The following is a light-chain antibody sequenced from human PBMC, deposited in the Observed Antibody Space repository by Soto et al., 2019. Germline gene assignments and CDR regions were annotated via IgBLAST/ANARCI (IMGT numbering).Light chain of an antibody. V-gene: IGLV1-44*01. CDR2: SNN. CDR1: SSNIGSHT. CDR3: AAWDDSLNVV. Sequence: QSVLTQPPSASGTPGQRVTISCSGSSSNIGSHTVNWYQQVPGTAPKLLIYSNNQCPSGVPDRFSGSKSGTSASLAISGLQSEDDADYYCAAWDDSLNVVFGGRTKLTVL. J-gene: IGLJ2*01.